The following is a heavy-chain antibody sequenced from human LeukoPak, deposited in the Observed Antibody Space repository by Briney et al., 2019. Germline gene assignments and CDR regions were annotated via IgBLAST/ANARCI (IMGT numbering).Heavy chain of an antibody. CDR2: ISQKGSI. Sequence: PSETLSLTCTVSGDSMSRYYWNWIRQPPGKGLEWIGYISQKGSINYNPSLNSRVTISLDTSKNQFSLKLSSVTAADTAVYYCASLSGGVGARRFDYWGQGTLVTVSS. J-gene: IGHJ4*02. D-gene: IGHD1-26*01. V-gene: IGHV4-59*08. CDR1: GDSMSRYY. CDR3: ASLSGGVGARRFDY.